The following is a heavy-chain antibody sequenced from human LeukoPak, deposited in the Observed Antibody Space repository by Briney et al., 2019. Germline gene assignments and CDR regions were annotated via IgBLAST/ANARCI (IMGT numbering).Heavy chain of an antibody. D-gene: IGHD6-6*01. Sequence: ASVKVSCKASGYTFTSYGISWVRQAPGQGLEWMGWISAYNGNTNYAQKLQGRVTMTTDTSTSTAYMELRSLRSDDTAVYYCARDSYSSSSLIYFDYWGQGTLVTVSS. J-gene: IGHJ4*02. V-gene: IGHV1-18*01. CDR2: ISAYNGNT. CDR1: GYTFTSYG. CDR3: ARDSYSSSSLIYFDY.